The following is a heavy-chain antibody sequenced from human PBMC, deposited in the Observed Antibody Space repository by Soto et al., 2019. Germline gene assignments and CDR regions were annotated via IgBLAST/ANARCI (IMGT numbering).Heavy chain of an antibody. J-gene: IGHJ4*02. D-gene: IGHD2-2*01. CDR1: GYTFTSYG. Sequence: ASVKVSCKASGYTFTSYGISWVRQAPGQGLEWMGWISAYNGNTNYAQKLKGRVTMTTDTSTSTAYMKLRSLRSDETAVYNCARDSGYCSSTSCYRYFDYWGQGTLVTVSS. CDR3: ARDSGYCSSTSCYRYFDY. V-gene: IGHV1-18*01. CDR2: ISAYNGNT.